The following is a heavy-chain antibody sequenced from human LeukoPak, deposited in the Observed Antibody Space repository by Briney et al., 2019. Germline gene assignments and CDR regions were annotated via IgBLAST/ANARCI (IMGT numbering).Heavy chain of an antibody. V-gene: IGHV1-46*01. J-gene: IGHJ4*02. CDR3: ARDRDPLPFGY. CDR2: INPSGGST. Sequence: ASVKVSCKASGYTFTGYYMHWVRQAPGQGLERMGIINPSGGSTSYAQKFQGRVTMTRDTSTSTVYMELSSLRSEDTAVYYCARDRDPLPFGYWGQGTLVTVSS. CDR1: GYTFTGYY.